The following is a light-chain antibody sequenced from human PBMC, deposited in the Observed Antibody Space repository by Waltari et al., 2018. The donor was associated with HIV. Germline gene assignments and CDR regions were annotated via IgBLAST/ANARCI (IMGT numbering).Light chain of an antibody. V-gene: IGLV3-9*01. Sequence: SYELTQPLSVSVALGQTARITWGGNNIGSKNVHWYQQKPGQDTVLVIYRDSNRPSVIPVLFSGSNSGNTATLTISRAQAGDEADYYCQVWDSSPDVVFGGGTKLTFL. CDR1: NIGSKN. CDR2: RDS. J-gene: IGLJ2*01. CDR3: QVWDSSPDVV.